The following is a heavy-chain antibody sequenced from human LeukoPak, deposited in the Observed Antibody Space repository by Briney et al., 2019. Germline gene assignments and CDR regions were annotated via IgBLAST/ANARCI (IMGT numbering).Heavy chain of an antibody. V-gene: IGHV3-21*01. CDR1: GFAFSSYS. D-gene: IGHD4-17*01. Sequence: PGGSLRLSCAASGFAFSSYSMTWVRQAPGKGLEWVSSTDASSRYIYYADSVKGRFTISRDNAKNSLYLQMNSLKAEDTAVYYCARFWYGDYTGQPFDIWGQGTMVTVSS. CDR2: TDASSRYI. J-gene: IGHJ3*02. CDR3: ARFWYGDYTGQPFDI.